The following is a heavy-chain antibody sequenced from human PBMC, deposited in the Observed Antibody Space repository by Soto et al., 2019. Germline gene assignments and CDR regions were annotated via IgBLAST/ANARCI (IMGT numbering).Heavy chain of an antibody. J-gene: IGHJ4*02. V-gene: IGHV4-59*01. Sequence: PSETLSLTCSVSGDSISSFYWSWIRQPPGKGLEWIGYIYYSGNFNYNPSLKSRVTMSVDTSKNQVSLELSSVTAADTAIYYCTSYYYDSSGYQWGQGTLVTVSS. CDR1: GDSISSFY. D-gene: IGHD3-22*01. CDR2: IYYSGNF. CDR3: TSYYYDSSGYQ.